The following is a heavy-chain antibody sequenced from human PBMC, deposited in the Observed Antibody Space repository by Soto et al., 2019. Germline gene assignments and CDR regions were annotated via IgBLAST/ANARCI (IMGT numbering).Heavy chain of an antibody. CDR2: ISAYNGNT. V-gene: IGHV1-18*01. D-gene: IGHD3-10*01. CDR1: GYTFTSYG. Sequence: GASVKVFCKASGYTFTSYGISWVRQAPGQGLEWMGWISAYNGNTNYAQKLQGRVTMTTDTSTSTAYMELRSLRSDDTAVYYCARRETGDYYYYGMDVWGQGTTVTVSS. J-gene: IGHJ6*02. CDR3: ARRETGDYYYYGMDV.